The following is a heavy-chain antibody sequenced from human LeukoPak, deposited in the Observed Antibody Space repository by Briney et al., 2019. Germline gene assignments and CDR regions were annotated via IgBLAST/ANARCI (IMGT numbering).Heavy chain of an antibody. CDR1: GFTFSSYS. D-gene: IGHD6-19*01. CDR3: ARDHSSGWYRYFQQ. Sequence: GGSLRLSCAASGFTFSSYSMNWVRQAPGKGLEWVAYISISSSTIYYADSVKGRFTISRDNAKNSLYLQMNSLRAGDTAVYYCARDHSSGWYRYFQQWGQGTLVTVSS. CDR2: ISISSSTI. J-gene: IGHJ1*01. V-gene: IGHV3-48*01.